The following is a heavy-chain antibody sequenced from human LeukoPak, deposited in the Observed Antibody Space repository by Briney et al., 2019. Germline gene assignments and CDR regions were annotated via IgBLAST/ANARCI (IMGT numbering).Heavy chain of an antibody. Sequence: GGSLRLSCAASAFPFSTYWMSWVRQTPGKGLEWVAYIKLDGSEKYYVDSVKGRFTVSRDNAKNSLYLQMNSLRAEDTAVYYCASGGGYLNYWGQGTLVTVSS. CDR3: ASGGGYLNY. V-gene: IGHV3-7*01. CDR1: AFPFSTYW. D-gene: IGHD3-16*01. CDR2: IKLDGSEK. J-gene: IGHJ4*02.